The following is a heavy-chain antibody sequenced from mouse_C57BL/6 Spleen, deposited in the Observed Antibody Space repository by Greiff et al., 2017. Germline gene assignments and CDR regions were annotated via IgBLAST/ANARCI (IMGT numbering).Heavy chain of an antibody. CDR1: GFTFSDYY. J-gene: IGHJ2*01. Sequence: EVMLVESEGGLVQPGSSMKLSCTASGFTFSDYYMAWVRQVPEKGLEWVANINYDGSSTYYLDSLKSRFIISRDNAKNILYLQMSSLKSEDTATYYCARVDDGSFDYWGQGTTLTVSS. V-gene: IGHV5-16*01. D-gene: IGHD2-3*01. CDR2: INYDGSST. CDR3: ARVDDGSFDY.